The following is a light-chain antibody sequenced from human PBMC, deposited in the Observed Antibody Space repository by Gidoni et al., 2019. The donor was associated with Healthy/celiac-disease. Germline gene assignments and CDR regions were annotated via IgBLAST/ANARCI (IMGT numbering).Light chain of an antibody. CDR1: KLGDKY. Sequence: SYELTQPPSVSVSPGQTASITCSGDKLGDKYACWYQQKPGQSPVLVISQDSKRPSGIPERFSGSNSGNTATLTISGTQAMDEADYYCQAWDSSTEVFGGGTKLTVL. CDR2: QDS. CDR3: QAWDSSTEV. J-gene: IGLJ3*02. V-gene: IGLV3-1*01.